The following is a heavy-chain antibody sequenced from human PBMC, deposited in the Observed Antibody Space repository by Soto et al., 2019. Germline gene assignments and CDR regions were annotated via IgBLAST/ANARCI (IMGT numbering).Heavy chain of an antibody. Sequence: ASVTVSCKASGGTLSSYTFSWVRQAPGQGLEWMGRIIPSVGRTSYAQKFQGRVTMTRDTSTSTVYMELSSLRSEDTAVYYCARFAAAGEIDYWGQGTLVTVSS. J-gene: IGHJ4*02. CDR1: GGTLSSYT. CDR2: IIPSVGRT. V-gene: IGHV1-46*03. D-gene: IGHD6-13*01. CDR3: ARFAAAGEIDY.